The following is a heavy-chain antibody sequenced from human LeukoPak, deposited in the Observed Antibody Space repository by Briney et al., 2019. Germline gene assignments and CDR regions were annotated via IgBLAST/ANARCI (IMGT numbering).Heavy chain of an antibody. CDR2: INPNSGGT. J-gene: IGHJ4*02. V-gene: IGHV1-2*02. CDR3: ACTGYSSSWLFDY. CDR1: GYTFTGYY. D-gene: IGHD6-13*01. Sequence: GASVKVSCKASGYTFTGYYMHWVRQAPGQGPEWMGWINPNSGGTNYAQKFQGRVTMTRDTSISTAYMELSRLRSDDTAVYYCACTGYSSSWLFDYWGQGTLVTVSS.